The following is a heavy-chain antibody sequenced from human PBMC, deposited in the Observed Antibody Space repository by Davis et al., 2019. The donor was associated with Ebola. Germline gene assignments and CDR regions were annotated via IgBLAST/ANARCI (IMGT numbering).Heavy chain of an antibody. CDR3: ARNARIGRGVNYMDV. Sequence: GESLKISCVDSGCPFSSHAMHWVRQAPGKGLEWVAVIAYAGDNKYYADSVKGRFTISRDNSKNTLYLQMDSLRPEDTAVYYCARNARIGRGVNYMDVWGKGSTVTVSS. D-gene: IGHD3-3*01. CDR1: GCPFSSHA. CDR2: IAYAGDNK. V-gene: IGHV3-30-3*01. J-gene: IGHJ6*03.